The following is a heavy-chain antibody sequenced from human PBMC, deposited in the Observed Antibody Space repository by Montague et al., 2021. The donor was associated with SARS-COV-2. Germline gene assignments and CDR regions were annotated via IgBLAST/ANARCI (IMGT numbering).Heavy chain of an antibody. CDR2: IYYSGST. CDR3: ARGSKGLNEWIQLERWKNGFDP. V-gene: IGHV4-61*01. CDR1: GDSVSGGSYY. D-gene: IGHD5-18*01. Sequence: SETLSLTCTVSGDSVSGGSYYWSWIRQPPGKGLEWIGYIYYSGSTNYNPSLKRRVTISVDTSKNQFSLKLSSVPAADTAVYYCARGSKGLNEWIQLERWKNGFDPWGQGTLVTVSS. J-gene: IGHJ5*01.